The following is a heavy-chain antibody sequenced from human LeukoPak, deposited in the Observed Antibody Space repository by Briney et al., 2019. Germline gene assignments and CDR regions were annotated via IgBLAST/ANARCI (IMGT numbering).Heavy chain of an antibody. Sequence: GASVKVSCKASGYTFTGYYMHWVRQAPGQGFEWMGWINPNSGDTNSAQKFQGRVTMTRDTSISTAYMELSRLRSDDTAVYYCAREGMLGELLFDYWGQGTLVTVSS. V-gene: IGHV1-2*02. CDR3: AREGMLGELLFDY. CDR1: GYTFTGYY. J-gene: IGHJ4*02. CDR2: INPNSGDT. D-gene: IGHD3-10*02.